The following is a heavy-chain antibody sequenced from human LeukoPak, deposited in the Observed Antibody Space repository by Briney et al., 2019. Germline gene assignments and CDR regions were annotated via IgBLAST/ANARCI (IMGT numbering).Heavy chain of an antibody. CDR1: GYTFTRYD. V-gene: IGHV1-8*03. Sequence: ASVKVSCKASGYTFTRYDINWVRQATGQGLEWMGWVNLKSGNTGSAQKFQGRVTITRDTSINTAYMELSSLRPEDTGVYYCARVDGSPDSWGQGTLVTVSS. D-gene: IGHD2-15*01. CDR3: ARVDGSPDS. CDR2: VNLKSGNT. J-gene: IGHJ4*02.